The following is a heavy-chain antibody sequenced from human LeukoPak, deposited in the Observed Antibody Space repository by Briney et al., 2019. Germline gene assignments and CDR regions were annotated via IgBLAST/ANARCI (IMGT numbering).Heavy chain of an antibody. CDR3: ARIAVAGLIDY. CDR1: GGTFSSYA. V-gene: IGHV1-69*06. J-gene: IGHJ4*02. Sequence: ASVKVSCKASGGTFSSYAISWVRQAPAQGLESMGGIIPIFGTANYAQKFQGRVTITADKSTSTAYMELSSLRSEDTAVYYCARIAVAGLIDYWGQGTLVTVSS. D-gene: IGHD6-19*01. CDR2: IIPIFGTA.